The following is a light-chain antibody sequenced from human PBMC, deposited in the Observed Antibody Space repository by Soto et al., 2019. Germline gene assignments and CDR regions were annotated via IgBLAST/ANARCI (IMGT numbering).Light chain of an antibody. CDR1: QSVSNNY. J-gene: IGKJ1*01. Sequence: EIVLTQSPGTLSLSPGERSTLSCSSSQSVSNNYLAWYQQKPGQAPRLLIYGASSRATGIPDRFSGSGSGTDFTLTISRLEPEDFAVYYCQQYGSSPGTFGQGTKVDIK. V-gene: IGKV3-20*01. CDR2: GAS. CDR3: QQYGSSPGT.